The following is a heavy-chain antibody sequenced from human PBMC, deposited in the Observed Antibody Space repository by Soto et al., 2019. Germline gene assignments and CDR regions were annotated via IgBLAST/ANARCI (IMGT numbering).Heavy chain of an antibody. CDR2: ISAYNGNT. CDR3: ARFSERPHYYDSSMVNIVDY. D-gene: IGHD3-22*01. Sequence: ASVKVSCKASGYTFTSYGISWVRQAPGQGLEWMGWISAYNGNTNYAQKLQGRVTMTTDTSTSTAYMELRSLRSDDTAVYYCARFSERPHYYDSSMVNIVDYWGQGTLVTVSS. V-gene: IGHV1-18*01. J-gene: IGHJ4*02. CDR1: GYTFTSYG.